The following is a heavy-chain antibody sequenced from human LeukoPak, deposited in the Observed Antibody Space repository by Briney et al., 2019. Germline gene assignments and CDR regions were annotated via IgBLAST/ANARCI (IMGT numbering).Heavy chain of an antibody. J-gene: IGHJ4*02. CDR3: ASLPLRSPQHHLLFLY. CDR2: IIPIFRTP. V-gene: IGHV1-69*05. CDR1: GGTFSSYA. D-gene: IGHD3-3*01. Sequence: ASVKVSCKASGGTFSSYAISWVRQAPGQGLEWMGGIIPIFRTPNYAQKFQGRITITTDESTSTAYMELNSLRSEDTAVYYCASLPLRSPQHHLLFLYWGQGTQVTVSS.